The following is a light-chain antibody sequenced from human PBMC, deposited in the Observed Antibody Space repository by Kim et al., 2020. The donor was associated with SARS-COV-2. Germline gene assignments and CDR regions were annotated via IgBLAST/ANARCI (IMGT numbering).Light chain of an antibody. Sequence: GKTARMTCGGNNIGSKSVHWYQQKPGQAPVLFIYYDSDRPSGIPERFSGSNSGNTATLTISRVEAGDEADYYCQVWDSSSDHPVFGGGTQLTVL. CDR1: NIGSKS. CDR2: YDS. V-gene: IGLV3-21*04. J-gene: IGLJ3*02. CDR3: QVWDSSSDHPV.